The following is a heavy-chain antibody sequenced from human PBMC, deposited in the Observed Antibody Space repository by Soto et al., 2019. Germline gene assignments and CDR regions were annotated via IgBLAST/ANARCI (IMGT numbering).Heavy chain of an antibody. CDR3: ARGVVIPTIDAFDL. CDR2: IYFSGDT. V-gene: IGHV4-4*07. J-gene: IGHJ3*01. D-gene: IGHD3-22*01. Sequence: SETLSLTCNVSGDSLSGYYWSWIRQPAGKGLEWIGRIYFSGDTHYNPSLKSRVTMSIDSSKNQFSLRLTSVTAADTAVYSCARGVVIPTIDAFDLWGQGTLVTVSS. CDR1: GDSLSGYY.